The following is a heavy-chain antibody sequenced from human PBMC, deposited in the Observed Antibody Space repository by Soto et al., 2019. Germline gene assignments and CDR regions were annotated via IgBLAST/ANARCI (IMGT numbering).Heavy chain of an antibody. CDR3: ARDSGYSYGSLFDY. D-gene: IGHD5-18*01. Sequence: PGGSLRLSCAASGFTFSSYAMSWVRQAPGKGLEWVSVISGSGGSTYYADSVKGRFTISRDISKNTLYLQMNSLRAEDTAVYYCARDSGYSYGSLFDYWGQGTLVTVSS. J-gene: IGHJ4*02. CDR1: GFTFSSYA. CDR2: ISGSGGST. V-gene: IGHV3-23*01.